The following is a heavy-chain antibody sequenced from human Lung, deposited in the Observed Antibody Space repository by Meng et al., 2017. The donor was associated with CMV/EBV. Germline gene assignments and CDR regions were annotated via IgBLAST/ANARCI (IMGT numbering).Heavy chain of an antibody. CDR1: GFTFDNYG. J-gene: IGHJ4*02. D-gene: IGHD3-16*01. CDR2: IRHDGTNK. V-gene: IGHV3-30*02. Sequence: GGPLRPSCAASGFTFDNYGMHWVRQTPGKGLEWVAFIRHDGTNKYYGDSVKGRFTISRDNSKNTVYLQMNSLRPEETAIYYCAKDLLLFGGANAYFDYWGQGTXVTVSS. CDR3: AKDLLLFGGANAYFDY.